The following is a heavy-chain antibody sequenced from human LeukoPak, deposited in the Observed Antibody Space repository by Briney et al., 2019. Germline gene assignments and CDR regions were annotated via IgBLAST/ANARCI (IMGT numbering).Heavy chain of an antibody. Sequence: ASETLSLTCTVSGVSISSGGYYWSWIRQHPGKGLEWIGFISYSGNSYYNPSLKSRITISVDTSKNQFSLKLSSVTAADTAVYYCALRIVPEYYFDYWGQGTLVTVSS. V-gene: IGHV4-31*03. CDR2: ISYSGNS. D-gene: IGHD1-26*01. CDR3: ALRIVPEYYFDY. J-gene: IGHJ4*02. CDR1: GVSISSGGYY.